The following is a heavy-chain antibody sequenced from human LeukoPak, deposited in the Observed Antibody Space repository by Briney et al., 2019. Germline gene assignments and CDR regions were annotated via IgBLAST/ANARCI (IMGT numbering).Heavy chain of an antibody. CDR3: ARGSYYYDSTTYHNYFDY. V-gene: IGHV1-2*02. CDR1: GYTFTVYY. CDR2: INPNSGGI. J-gene: IGHJ4*02. Sequence: ASVKVSCTASGYTFTVYYMHWVRQAPGQGLEWMGWINPNSGGIRYSQRFQGRVTMTWDTSINTAYMELSSLRSDDTAVYYCARGSYYYDSTTYHNYFDYWGQGTLVTVSS. D-gene: IGHD3-22*01.